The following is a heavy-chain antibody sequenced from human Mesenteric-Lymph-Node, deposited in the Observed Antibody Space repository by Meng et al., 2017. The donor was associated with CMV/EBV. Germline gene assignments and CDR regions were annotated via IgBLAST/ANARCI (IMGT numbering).Heavy chain of an antibody. CDR1: GGSVSGYY. Sequence: QVQLHLWRAGLLKPSETLSVTCAVYGGSVSGYYWNWIRQSPEKGLEWIGEINHSGSTTYNPSFTSRIIISVDTSTNQISLNMSSVTAADTAVYYCARGSSYDILTGYFDYWGQGALVTVSS. CDR3: ARGSSYDILTGYFDY. J-gene: IGHJ4*02. D-gene: IGHD3-9*01. CDR2: INHSGST. V-gene: IGHV4-34*01.